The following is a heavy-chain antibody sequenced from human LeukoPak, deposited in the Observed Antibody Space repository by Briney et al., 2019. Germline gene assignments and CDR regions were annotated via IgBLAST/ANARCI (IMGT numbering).Heavy chain of an antibody. J-gene: IGHJ4*02. V-gene: IGHV5-51*01. CDR2: IYPGDSNT. CDR1: GYSFTNYW. Sequence: GEPLKISCKGSGYSFTNYWIGWVRRMPGKGLEWMGIIYPGDSNTRYSPSFQGQVTISADKSIRTAYLQWSSLKASDTAMYYCARHFAGTTAVDYWGQGTLVTVSS. CDR3: ARHFAGTTAVDY. D-gene: IGHD1-1*01.